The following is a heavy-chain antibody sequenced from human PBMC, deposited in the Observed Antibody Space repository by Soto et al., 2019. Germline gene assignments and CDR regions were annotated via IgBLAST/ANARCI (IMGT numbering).Heavy chain of an antibody. J-gene: IGHJ6*02. CDR2: IYYSGST. Sequence: QVQLQESGPGLVKPSETLSLTCTVSGGSVSSGSYYWSWIRQPPGKGLEWIGYIYYSGSTNYNPSLKSRVTISVDTSKNKFSLKLSSVTAADTAVYYWARDRPRFLEWLSFYGMDVWGQGTTVTVSS. CDR1: GGSVSSGSYY. CDR3: ARDRPRFLEWLSFYGMDV. V-gene: IGHV4-61*01. D-gene: IGHD3-3*01.